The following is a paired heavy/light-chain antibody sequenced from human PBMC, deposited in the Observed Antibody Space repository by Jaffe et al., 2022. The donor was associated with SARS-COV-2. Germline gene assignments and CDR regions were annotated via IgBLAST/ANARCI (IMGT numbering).Heavy chain of an antibody. Sequence: QVPLVQSGAEMKQPGASVKLSCKASGYTFTTHYVHWVRQAPGQGLEWMGLIDPTTGGTSYAQKFQGRLIVTRDTSTGTVFMDLSGLTSDDTAVFYCARVPRDLRHFDFWGQGTLVAVSS. D-gene: IGHD3-16*01. CDR2: IDPTTGGT. CDR3: ARVPRDLRHFDF. CDR1: GYTFTTHY. J-gene: IGHJ4*02. V-gene: IGHV1-46*01.
Light chain of an antibody. CDR1: QSVISNY. Sequence: EIVLTQSPDTLSLSPGERATLSCRASQSVISNYLAWYQQRPGQAPRLLVSGASRRATGIPDRFSGSGSGTDFTLTIKRLEPEDFAVYYCQHYGSSPLFGGGTKVEIK. J-gene: IGKJ4*01. V-gene: IGKV3-20*01. CDR2: GAS. CDR3: QHYGSSPL.